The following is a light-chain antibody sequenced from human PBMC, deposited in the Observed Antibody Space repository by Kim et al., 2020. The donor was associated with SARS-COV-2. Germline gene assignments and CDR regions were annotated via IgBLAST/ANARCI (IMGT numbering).Light chain of an antibody. CDR1: KLGDKY. CDR2: QDS. CDR3: QAWDSTVV. V-gene: IGLV3-1*01. J-gene: IGLJ2*01. Sequence: SVSPVQTASITCSGDKLGDKYACWYQPKPGESPVLGIYQDSKRPSGIPERFSGSNSGNKATLTISGTQAMDEADYYCQAWDSTVVFGGGTQLTVL.